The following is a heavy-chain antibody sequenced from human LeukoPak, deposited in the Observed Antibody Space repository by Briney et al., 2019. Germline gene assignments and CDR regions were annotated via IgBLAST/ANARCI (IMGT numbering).Heavy chain of an antibody. D-gene: IGHD3-9*01. V-gene: IGHV1-18*01. CDR3: ARAVLRYFDWLLMPSDY. Sequence: ASVKVSCKASGYTFTSYGISWVRQAPGRGLEWMGWISAYNGNTNYAQKLQGRVTMTTDTSTSTAYMELRSLRSDDTAVYYCARAVLRYFDWLLMPSDYWGQGTLVTVSS. CDR1: GYTFTSYG. CDR2: ISAYNGNT. J-gene: IGHJ4*02.